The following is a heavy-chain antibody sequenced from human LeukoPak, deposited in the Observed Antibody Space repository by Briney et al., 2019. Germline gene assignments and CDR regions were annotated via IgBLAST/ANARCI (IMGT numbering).Heavy chain of an antibody. CDR1: GYTFTSYG. CDR3: ARWSGIAVAGTPPGY. J-gene: IGHJ4*02. Sequence: GASVKVSCKASGYTFTSYGISWVRQAPGRGLEWMGWISAYNGNTNYAQKLQGRVTMTTDTSTSTAYMELRSLRSDDTAVYYCARWSGIAVAGTPPGYWGQGTLVTVSS. V-gene: IGHV1-18*01. CDR2: ISAYNGNT. D-gene: IGHD6-19*01.